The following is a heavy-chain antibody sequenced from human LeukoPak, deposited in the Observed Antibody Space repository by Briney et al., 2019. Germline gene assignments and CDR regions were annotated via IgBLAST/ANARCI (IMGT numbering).Heavy chain of an antibody. J-gene: IGHJ5*02. V-gene: IGHV1-2*02. CDR2: INLNSGDI. D-gene: IGHD2-21*01. CDR3: ARADRLHGGPYLIGP. CDR1: RYSFTDYY. Sequence: GASVKVSCKASRYSFTDYYMHWVRQAPGQGLEWMGWINLNSGDIKSAQKFQGRVTMTRDTSITTVYMEVSWLTSDDTAIYYCARADRLHGGPYLIGPWGQGTLVTVSS.